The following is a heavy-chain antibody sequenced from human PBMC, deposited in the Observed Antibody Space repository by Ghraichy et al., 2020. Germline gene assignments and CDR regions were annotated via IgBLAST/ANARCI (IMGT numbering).Heavy chain of an antibody. D-gene: IGHD7-27*01. CDR3: GRHQVNWGWDY. J-gene: IGHJ4*02. Sequence: SETLSLTCTVSGGSISGSSNYYWGWIRQPPGKGLEWIGSIYYTGSTYYSPSLKGRVTISVDTSKNQFSLRLSSVTAADTVVYYCGRHQVNWGWDYWGQGTLVTVSS. V-gene: IGHV4-39*01. CDR2: IYYTGST. CDR1: GGSISGSSNYY.